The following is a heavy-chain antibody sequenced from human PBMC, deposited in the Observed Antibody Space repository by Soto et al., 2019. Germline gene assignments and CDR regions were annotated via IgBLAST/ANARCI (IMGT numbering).Heavy chain of an antibody. CDR3: ARSHSRGSWYSQIYYVDV. D-gene: IGHD6-13*01. J-gene: IGHJ6*03. Sequence: SETLSLTCAVYGGSFSGYYWSWIRQPPGKGLEWIGEINHSGSTNYNPSLKSRVTISVDTSKTQFSLKLSSVTAADTAVYYCARSHSRGSWYSQIYYVDVWGKGTTVTVSS. V-gene: IGHV4-34*01. CDR2: INHSGST. CDR1: GGSFSGYY.